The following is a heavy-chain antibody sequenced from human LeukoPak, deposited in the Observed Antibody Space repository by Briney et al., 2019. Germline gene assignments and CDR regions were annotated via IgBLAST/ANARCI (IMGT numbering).Heavy chain of an antibody. CDR2: IIPIFGTA. CDR1: GGTFSSYA. J-gene: IGHJ6*02. V-gene: IGHV1-69*13. D-gene: IGHD3-9*01. Sequence: GASVKVSCTASGGTFSSYAISWVRQAPGQGLEWMGGIIPIFGTANYAQKFQGRVTITADESTSTAYMELSSLRSEDTAVYYCARDKYDILTGYYPTQYYYYGMDVWGQGTTVTVSS. CDR3: ARDKYDILTGYYPTQYYYYGMDV.